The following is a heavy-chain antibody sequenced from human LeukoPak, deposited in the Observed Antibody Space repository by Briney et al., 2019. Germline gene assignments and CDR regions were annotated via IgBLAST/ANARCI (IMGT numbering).Heavy chain of an antibody. V-gene: IGHV3-48*01. J-gene: IGHJ4*02. CDR2: ISSSSSTI. Sequence: GGSLRLSRAASGFTFSSYSMNWVRQAPGKGLEWVSYISSSSSTIYYADSVKGRFTISRDNAKNSLYLQMNSLRAEDTAVYYCAGFERGYAYDYWGQGTLVTVSS. CDR3: AGFERGYAYDY. D-gene: IGHD3-16*01. CDR1: GFTFSSYS.